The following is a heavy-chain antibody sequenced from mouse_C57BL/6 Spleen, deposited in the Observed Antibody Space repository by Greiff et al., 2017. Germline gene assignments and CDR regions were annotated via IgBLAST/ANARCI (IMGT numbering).Heavy chain of an antibody. J-gene: IGHJ1*03. CDR2: ISSGGSYT. D-gene: IGHD1-1*01. V-gene: IGHV5-6*01. CDR3: ARHVDYYGSSEEYFDV. Sequence: DVHLVESGGDLVKPGGSLKLSCAASGFTFSSYGMSWVRQTPDKRLEWVATISSGGSYTYYPDNVKGRFTISRDNAKNTLYLQMSSLKSEDTAMYDCARHVDYYGSSEEYFDVWGTGTTVTVSS. CDR1: GFTFSSYG.